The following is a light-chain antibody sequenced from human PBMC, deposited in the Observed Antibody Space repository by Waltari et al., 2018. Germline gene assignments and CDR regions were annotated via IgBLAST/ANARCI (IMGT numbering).Light chain of an antibody. CDR3: QQHGTLPAT. Sequence: EIVLTQSPGTASLSPGERVAISCRASQSVGSSSLTWYQQNPGQAPRLVSYRASRRATGIPDRFSGSGSGTDFSLTISRLEPEDFAVYYCQQHGTLPATFGQGTKVEIK. V-gene: IGKV3-20*01. CDR1: QSVGSSS. CDR2: RAS. J-gene: IGKJ1*01.